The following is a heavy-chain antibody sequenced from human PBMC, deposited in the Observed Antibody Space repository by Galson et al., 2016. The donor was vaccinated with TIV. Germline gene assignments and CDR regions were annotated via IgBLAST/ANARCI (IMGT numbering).Heavy chain of an antibody. CDR1: GLSVSINY. CDR3: SRDRIVDATYYYYYFGMDV. CDR2: ISDRGNT. D-gene: IGHD1-26*01. J-gene: IGHJ6*02. V-gene: IGHV3-66*03. Sequence: LRLSCAASGLSVSINYLTWVRQAPGKGLEWVSLISDRGNTYYPDSVRGRFIISRDNSKNTLYLQMNSLRVEDTAVYYCSRDRIVDATYYYYYFGMDVWGQGTAVTVSS.